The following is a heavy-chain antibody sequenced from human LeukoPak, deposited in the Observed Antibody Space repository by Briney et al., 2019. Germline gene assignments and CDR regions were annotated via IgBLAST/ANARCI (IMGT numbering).Heavy chain of an antibody. CDR3: ARDIRRVVPAAITFWFDP. J-gene: IGHJ5*02. CDR2: ISAYNGNT. Sequence: GASVKLSCKASGYTFTSYGISWVRQAPGQGLECMGWISAYNGNTNYAQKLQGRVTMTTDTSTSTAYMELRSLRSDDTAVYYCARDIRRVVPAAITFWFDPWGQGTLVTVSS. CDR1: GYTFTSYG. D-gene: IGHD2-2*02. V-gene: IGHV1-18*01.